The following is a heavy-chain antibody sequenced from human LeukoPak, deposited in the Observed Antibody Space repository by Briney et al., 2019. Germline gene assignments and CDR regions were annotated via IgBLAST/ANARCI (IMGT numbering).Heavy chain of an antibody. CDR3: ARQSYPGSYYDFWSRADYGMDV. Sequence: GGSLRLSCAASGFTFSSYAMSWVRQALGEGLERVSVIYRGSSTYYADSVKGRFTISRDNSKNTLYLQMNSLRAEDTAVYYCARQSYPGSYYDFWSRADYGMDVWGQGTTVTVSS. CDR2: IYRGSST. V-gene: IGHV3-66*04. D-gene: IGHD3-3*01. J-gene: IGHJ6*02. CDR1: GFTFSSYA.